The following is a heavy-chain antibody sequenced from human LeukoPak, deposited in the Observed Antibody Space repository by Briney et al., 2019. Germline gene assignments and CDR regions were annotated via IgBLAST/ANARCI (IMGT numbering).Heavy chain of an antibody. CDR3: ARGYSSSPFDY. J-gene: IGHJ4*02. CDR2: IYSGGST. CDR1: GFTVSSNY. Sequence: GGSLRLSCAASGFTVSSNYMSWVRQAPGKGLEWVSVIYSGGSTYFADSVKGRFTISRHNSKNTLYLQMNSLRAEDTAVYYCARGYSSSPFDYWGQGTLATVSS. D-gene: IGHD6-13*01. V-gene: IGHV3-53*04.